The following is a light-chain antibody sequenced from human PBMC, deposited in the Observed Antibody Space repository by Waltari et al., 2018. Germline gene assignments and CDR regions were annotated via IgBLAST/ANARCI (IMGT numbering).Light chain of an antibody. J-gene: IGKJ4*01. V-gene: IGKV1-39*01. CDR1: QSIDTS. CDR2: FAS. CDR3: QQSYTTPPA. Sequence: DIQMTQSPSSLSASIGDRVTMTCRASQSIDTSLNWYQQKPGKAPKLLIYFASSLQSGVPSRFSGSGSGTDYTLTISSLQPEDSATYYCQQSYTTPPAFGGGTKVEI.